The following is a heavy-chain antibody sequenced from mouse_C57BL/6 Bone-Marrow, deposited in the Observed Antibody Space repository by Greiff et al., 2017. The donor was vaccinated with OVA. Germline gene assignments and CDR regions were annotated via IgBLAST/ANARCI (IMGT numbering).Heavy chain of an antibody. D-gene: IGHD1-1*01. V-gene: IGHV5-6*02. J-gene: IGHJ4*01. CDR1: GFTFSSYG. CDR3: ARPHYYGSSYAMDY. CDR2: ISSGGSYT. Sequence: DVKLVESGGDLVKPGGSLKLSCAASGFTFSSYGMSWVRQTPDKRLEWVATISSGGSYTYYPDSVKWRFTISRDNAKNTLYLQMSSLKSEDTAMYYCARPHYYGSSYAMDYWGQGTSVTVSS.